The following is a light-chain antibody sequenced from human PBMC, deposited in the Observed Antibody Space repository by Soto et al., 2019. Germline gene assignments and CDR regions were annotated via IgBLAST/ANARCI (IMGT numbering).Light chain of an antibody. CDR1: QSVSNY. J-gene: IGKJ5*01. V-gene: IGKV3D-20*02. Sequence: IVVTQSPGTVSLSPGERATLSCRASQSVSNYLAWYQQKPGQAPRLLMYGASSRATGIPDRFSGSGSGTDFTLTISRLEPEDFAVYYCQQRSNWPPIPFGQGTRPAIK. CDR3: QQRSNWPPIP. CDR2: GAS.